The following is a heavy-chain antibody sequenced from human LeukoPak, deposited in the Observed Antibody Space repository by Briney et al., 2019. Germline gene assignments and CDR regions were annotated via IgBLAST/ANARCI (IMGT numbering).Heavy chain of an antibody. D-gene: IGHD3-22*01. CDR2: IIPILGIA. Sequence: SVKVSCKASGGTFSSYAISWVRQAPGQGLEWMGRIIPILGIANYAQKFQGRVTITAGKSTSTAYMELSSLRSEDTAVYYCARDQSYYDSSGYPDYWGQGTLVTVSS. CDR1: GGTFSSYA. J-gene: IGHJ4*02. CDR3: ARDQSYYDSSGYPDY. V-gene: IGHV1-69*04.